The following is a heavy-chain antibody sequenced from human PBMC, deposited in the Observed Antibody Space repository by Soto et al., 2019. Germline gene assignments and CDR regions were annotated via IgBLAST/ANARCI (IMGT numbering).Heavy chain of an antibody. D-gene: IGHD3-10*01. CDR1: GGSISSYY. V-gene: IGHV4-59*08. CDR2: IYYSGST. J-gene: IGHJ5*02. Sequence: SETLSLTCTVSGGSISSYYWSCIRQPPGKGLEWIGYIYYSGSTNYNPSLKSRVTISVDTSKNQFSLKLSSVTAADTAVYYCAIRNFFRSGMLNWLDPCGQALLVTV. CDR3: AIRNFFRSGMLNWLDP.